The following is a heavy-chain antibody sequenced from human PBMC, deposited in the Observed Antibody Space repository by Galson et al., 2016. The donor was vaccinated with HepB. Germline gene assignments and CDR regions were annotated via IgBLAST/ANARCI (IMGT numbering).Heavy chain of an antibody. D-gene: IGHD5-18*01. CDR2: INSEGRTT. J-gene: IGHJ4*02. V-gene: IGHV3-74*01. CDR1: GFTFNTYW. CDR3: ARIIGGYSFGIDY. Sequence: SLRLSCAASGFTFNTYWMQWVRQVPGGGLEWVSHINSEGRTTTYADSVKDRFTISRDNAKNTVYLEMNSLRAEDTAVYYCARIIGGYSFGIDYWCRGTLVSVSS.